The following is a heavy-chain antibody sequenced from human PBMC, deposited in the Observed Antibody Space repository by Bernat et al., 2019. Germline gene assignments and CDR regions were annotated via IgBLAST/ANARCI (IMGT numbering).Heavy chain of an antibody. CDR2: ISWNSGSI. CDR1: GFTFDDYA. D-gene: IGHD3-9*01. CDR3: AKDIQTAIYGYYDY. J-gene: IGHJ4*02. Sequence: EVQLVESGGGLVQPGRSLRLSCAASGFTFDDYAMHWVRQAPGKGLEWVSGISWNSGSIGYADSVKGRFTISRDNAKNSLYLQMNSLRAEDTALYYCAKDIQTAIYGYYDYWGQGSLVTVSS. V-gene: IGHV3-9*01.